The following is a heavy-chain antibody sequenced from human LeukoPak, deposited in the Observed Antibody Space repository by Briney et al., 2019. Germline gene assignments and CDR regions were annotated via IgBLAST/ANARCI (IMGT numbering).Heavy chain of an antibody. CDR2: INSDGSGT. V-gene: IGHV3-74*01. J-gene: IGHJ3*02. D-gene: IGHD3-10*01. CDR1: GFTFNNYW. Sequence: PGGSLRLSCAASGFTFNNYWMHWVRQVPGKGLMWVSRINSDGSGTTYADSVKGRFTISRGNAKNTLYLQMNSLRAEDTAVYYCARTPVLRWFGGAFDIWGQGTMVTVSS. CDR3: ARTPVLRWFGGAFDI.